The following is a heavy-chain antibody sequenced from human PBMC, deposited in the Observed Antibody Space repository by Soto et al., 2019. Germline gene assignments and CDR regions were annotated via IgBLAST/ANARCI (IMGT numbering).Heavy chain of an antibody. J-gene: IGHJ4*02. CDR1: GYTFTGYH. CDR2: INPNSGGT. Sequence: ASVKVSCKASGYTFTGYHMPWVRLAPGQGLEWMGWINPNSGGTNYAQKFQGSVTMTRDTSISTAYMELSRLRSFDTAVYYCASDFHQQLEPSPFDYWGQGSLVTVSS. CDR3: ASDFHQQLEPSPFDY. D-gene: IGHD6-13*01. V-gene: IGHV1-2*02.